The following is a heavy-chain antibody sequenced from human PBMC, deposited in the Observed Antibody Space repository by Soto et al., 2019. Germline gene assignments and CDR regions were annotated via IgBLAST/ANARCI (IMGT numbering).Heavy chain of an antibody. CDR1: GFTFSSYS. V-gene: IGHV3-48*02. CDR2: ISTSSSTI. Sequence: PGGSLRLSCAASGFTFSSYSMNWVRQAPGKGLEWVSYISTSSSTIYYADSVKGRFTISRDNAKNSLYLQMNSLRDEDTAVYYCNGAYYDILTGFPYYYGMAVRGQGTTVTVSS. D-gene: IGHD3-9*01. J-gene: IGHJ6*02. CDR3: NGAYYDILTGFPYYYGMAV.